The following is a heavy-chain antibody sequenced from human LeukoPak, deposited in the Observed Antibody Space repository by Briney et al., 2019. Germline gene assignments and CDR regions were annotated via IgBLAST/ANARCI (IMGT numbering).Heavy chain of an antibody. J-gene: IGHJ4*02. V-gene: IGHV3-13*01. Sequence: GGSLRLSCAASGFTFDDYAMHWVRQAPGKGLEWVSAIGTAGDTYYPGSVKGRFTISRENAKNSLYLQMNSLRAGDTAVYYCARWTSGSYNGGFDYWGQGTLVTVSS. D-gene: IGHD1-26*01. CDR2: IGTAGDT. CDR1: GFTFDDYA. CDR3: ARWTSGSYNGGFDY.